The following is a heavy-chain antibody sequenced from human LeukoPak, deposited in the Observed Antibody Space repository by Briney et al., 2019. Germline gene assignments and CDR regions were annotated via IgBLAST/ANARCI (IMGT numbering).Heavy chain of an antibody. Sequence: SVKVSCKASGGTFSSYAISWVRQAPGQGLEWMGRIIPILGIANYAQKFQGRVTITADKSTSTAYMELSSLRSEDTAVYYCARDTPPGYSSTTGDYWGQGTLVTVSS. CDR1: GGTFSSYA. CDR2: IIPILGIA. J-gene: IGHJ4*02. V-gene: IGHV1-69*04. CDR3: ARDTPPGYSSTTGDY. D-gene: IGHD6-13*01.